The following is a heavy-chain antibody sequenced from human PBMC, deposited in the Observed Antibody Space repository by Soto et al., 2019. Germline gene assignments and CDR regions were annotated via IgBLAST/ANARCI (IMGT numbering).Heavy chain of an antibody. V-gene: IGHV3-7*01. CDR1: GFTFKNNW. CDR2: INQDGSAK. J-gene: IGHJ4*02. D-gene: IGHD1-1*01. CDR3: ASGRDGYNFGSDH. Sequence: GGSLRLSCVASGFTFKNNWMSWVRQAPGKGLEWVANINQDGSAKSYVDSVKGRFTISRDNAKNSLFLQMNSLTAEDTAVYYCASGRDGYNFGSDHWGQGAQVTVSS.